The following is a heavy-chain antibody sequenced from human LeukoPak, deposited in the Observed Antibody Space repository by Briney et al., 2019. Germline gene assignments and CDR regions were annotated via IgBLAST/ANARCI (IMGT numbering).Heavy chain of an antibody. CDR3: ARDLHYYVAMDV. D-gene: IGHD3-10*02. J-gene: IGHJ6*02. Sequence: GGSLRLSCAASGFTFSHFWMHWVRQAPGKGLVWVSRITSDGSVTTYADSVKGRFTISRDNSKSMLFLQLNSLRAEDTALYYCARDLHYYVAMDVWGQGTTVTVSS. CDR2: ITSDGSVT. V-gene: IGHV3-74*01. CDR1: GFTFSHFW.